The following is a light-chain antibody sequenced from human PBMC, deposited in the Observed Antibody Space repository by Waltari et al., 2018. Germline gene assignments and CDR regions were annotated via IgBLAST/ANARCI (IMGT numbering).Light chain of an antibody. CDR1: QSVSSSY. V-gene: IGKV3D-7*01. CDR3: QQDYDT. J-gene: IGKJ2*01. Sequence: PGERVTLSCRASQSVSSSYLTWYQQKPGQAPSLLIYGASTRATSIPARFSGSGSGTDFTLTISSLQPEDFAVYYCQQDYDTFGQGTKLEI. CDR2: GAS.